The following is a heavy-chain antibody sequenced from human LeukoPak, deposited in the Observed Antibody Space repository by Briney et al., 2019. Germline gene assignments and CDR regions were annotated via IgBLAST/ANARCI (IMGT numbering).Heavy chain of an antibody. CDR1: GGSFSGYY. D-gene: IGHD3-3*01. V-gene: IGHV4-34*01. CDR3: ARAPKKLRFLEWPQGALDI. CDR2: INHSGST. Sequence: PSETLSLTCAVYGGSFSGYYWSWIRQPPGKGLEWIGEINHSGSTNYNPSLKSRVTISVDTSKNQFSLKLSSVTAADTAVYYCARAPKKLRFLEWPQGALDIWGQGTMVTVSS. J-gene: IGHJ3*02.